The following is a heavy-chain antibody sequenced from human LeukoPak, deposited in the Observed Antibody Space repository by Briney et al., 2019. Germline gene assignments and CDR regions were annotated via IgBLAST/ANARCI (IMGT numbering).Heavy chain of an antibody. CDR2: ISSSGSTI. J-gene: IGHJ4*02. CDR3: ARGFLQLTPYYFDY. Sequence: GGSLRLSCAASGFTFSDYYMSWIRQAPGKGLEWVSYISSSGSTIYYADSVKGRFTISRDNAKNSLYLQMNSLRAEDTAVYFCARGFLQLTPYYFDYWGQGTLVTVSS. CDR1: GFTFSDYY. V-gene: IGHV3-11*04. D-gene: IGHD1-1*01.